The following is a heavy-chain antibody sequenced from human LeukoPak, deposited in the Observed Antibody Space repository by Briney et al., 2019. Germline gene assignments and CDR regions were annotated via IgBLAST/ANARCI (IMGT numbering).Heavy chain of an antibody. Sequence: GGSLRLSCAASGFTFSSYDMSWVRQAPGSGLEWVSGITGSGGSTYYADSVKGRFTISRDNSKNTLYLQMNSLSAEDTAVYYCAKGNWGERLDWYFDLWGRGTLVTVSS. CDR3: AKGNWGERLDWYFDL. CDR1: GFTFSSYD. V-gene: IGHV3-23*01. J-gene: IGHJ2*01. CDR2: ITGSGGST. D-gene: IGHD1-26*01.